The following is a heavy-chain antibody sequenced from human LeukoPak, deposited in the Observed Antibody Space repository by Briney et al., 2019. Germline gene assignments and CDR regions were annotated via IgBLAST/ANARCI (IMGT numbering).Heavy chain of an antibody. Sequence: GGSLRLSCTASGFTFSTYDMSWVRQAPGNGLEWVSTVRVNGRRTFYADSVKGRFTISRDNSKNTLYLQMSSLRAEDTALYYRAKPGEPSNNYFDYWGQGALVTVSS. CDR3: AKPGEPSNNYFDY. J-gene: IGHJ4*02. CDR1: GFTFSTYD. D-gene: IGHD2-21*01. CDR2: VRVNGRRT. V-gene: IGHV3-23*01.